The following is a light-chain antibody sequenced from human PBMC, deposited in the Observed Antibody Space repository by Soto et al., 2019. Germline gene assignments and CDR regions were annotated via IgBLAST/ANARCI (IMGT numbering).Light chain of an antibody. CDR1: QSVRSER. J-gene: IGKJ5*01. Sequence: EIVLTPSPDTLSLSPGERATLSCRASQSVRSERLAWYQHKRSQAPRLVIFDASSRATGIPERFSGSGSGTDFTLTITRLEPEDFAVYFCQQYDVSPITFGLGTRLEIK. CDR3: QQYDVSPIT. V-gene: IGKV3-20*01. CDR2: DAS.